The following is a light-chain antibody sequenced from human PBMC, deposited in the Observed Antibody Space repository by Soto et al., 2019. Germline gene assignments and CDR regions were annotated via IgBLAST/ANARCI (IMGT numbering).Light chain of an antibody. V-gene: IGKV3-20*01. CDR3: QQYGVATPLT. J-gene: IGKJ5*01. CDR1: QSVSSSY. CDR2: DAS. Sequence: EIVLTQSPGTLSLSPGERATLSCRASQSVSSSYLAWYQQKPGQAPRLLIYDASSRATGIPDRFSGSGSGTDFTLTISRLEQDDFAVEYCQQYGVATPLTFGLGTRLEIK.